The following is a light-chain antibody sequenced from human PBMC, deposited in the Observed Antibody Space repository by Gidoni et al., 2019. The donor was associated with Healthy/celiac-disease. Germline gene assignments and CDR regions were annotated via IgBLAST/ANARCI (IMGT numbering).Light chain of an antibody. CDR1: QSLGYSDGNTY. CDR2: NVS. J-gene: IGKJ1*01. V-gene: IGKV2-30*01. Sequence: DVVMTQSPLSLPVTLGQPASISCRSSQSLGYSDGNTYLNWFQQRPGQSPRRLIYNVSNRDSGVPDRFSGSGSGADFTLKISRVEAEDVGVYYCMQSTLATFGQGTKVEIK. CDR3: MQSTLAT.